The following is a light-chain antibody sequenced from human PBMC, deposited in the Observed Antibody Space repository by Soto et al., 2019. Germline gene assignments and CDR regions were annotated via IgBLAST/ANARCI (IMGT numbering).Light chain of an antibody. CDR2: DVS. J-gene: IGLJ1*01. Sequence: QSVLPQPASVSGAAGQAITISCTGTSSDVGGYNYVSWYQQHPGKAPKFMIYDVSSRPSGVSNRFSGSKSGNTASLTISGLQAEDEADYYCCSYTTSNTRQIVFGTGTKVTVL. CDR3: CSYTTSNTRQIV. V-gene: IGLV2-14*03. CDR1: SSDVGGYNY.